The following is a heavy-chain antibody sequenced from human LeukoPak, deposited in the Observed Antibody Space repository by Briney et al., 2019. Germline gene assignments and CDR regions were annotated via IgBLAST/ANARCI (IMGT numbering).Heavy chain of an antibody. J-gene: IGHJ5*02. Sequence: NPSETLSLTCAVYGGSFSGYYRSWIRQPPGKGLEWTGEINHSGSTNYNPSLKSRVTISVGTSKNQFSLKLSSVTAADTAVYYCARGFHLGYCSGGSCYVWFDPWGQGTLVTVSS. CDR2: INHSGST. V-gene: IGHV4-34*01. CDR3: ARGFHLGYCSGGSCYVWFDP. CDR1: GGSFSGYY. D-gene: IGHD2-15*01.